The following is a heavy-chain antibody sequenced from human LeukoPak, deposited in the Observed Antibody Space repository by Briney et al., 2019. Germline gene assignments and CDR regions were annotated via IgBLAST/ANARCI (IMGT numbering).Heavy chain of an antibody. Sequence: GGSLRLSCAASGFTFDDYAMHWVRQAPGKGLEWVSLISWDGGSTYYADSVKGRFTISRDNSKNSLYLQTNSLRAEDAALYYCAKTFSSTVTYDAFDIWGQGTMVTVSS. CDR2: ISWDGGST. J-gene: IGHJ3*02. V-gene: IGHV3-43D*03. D-gene: IGHD4-11*01. CDR3: AKTFSSTVTYDAFDI. CDR1: GFTFDDYA.